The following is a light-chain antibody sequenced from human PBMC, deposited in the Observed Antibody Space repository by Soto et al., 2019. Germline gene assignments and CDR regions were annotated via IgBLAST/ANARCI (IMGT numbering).Light chain of an antibody. Sequence: QSALTQPASVSGSPGQSITISCTGTSSDFGSYNLVSWYQQHPGKAPKVMIYEGSKRPSGVSNRFSGSKSGNTASLTISGLQAEDEADYSCCSYAGSSTYVFGTGTKPTVL. CDR3: CSYAGSSTYV. V-gene: IGLV2-23*01. CDR1: SSDFGSYNL. J-gene: IGLJ1*01. CDR2: EGS.